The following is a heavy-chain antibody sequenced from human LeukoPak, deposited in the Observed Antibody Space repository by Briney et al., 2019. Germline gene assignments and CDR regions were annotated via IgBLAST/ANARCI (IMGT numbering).Heavy chain of an antibody. V-gene: IGHV1-69*04. Sequence: GASVKVSCKASGGTFSSYAISWVRQAPGQGLEWMGRIIPILGIANYAQKFQGRVTITADKSTSTAYMELSSLRSEDTAVYYCAREYCSGGSCVWDIWGQGTMVTVSS. CDR3: AREYCSGGSCVWDI. CDR2: IIPILGIA. J-gene: IGHJ3*02. D-gene: IGHD2-15*01. CDR1: GGTFSSYA.